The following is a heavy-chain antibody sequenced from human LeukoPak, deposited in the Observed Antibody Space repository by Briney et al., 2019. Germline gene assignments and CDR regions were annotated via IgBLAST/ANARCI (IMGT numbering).Heavy chain of an antibody. CDR1: GFTFSSYA. Sequence: GGSLRLSCAASGFTFSSYAMHWVRQAPGKGLEWVAVISYDGSNKYYADSVKGRFTISRDSVKNSLYLQMNSLRAEDTAVYYCARNSPRPTGYYYFDYWGQGTLVTVSS. CDR3: ARNSPRPTGYYYFDY. D-gene: IGHD3-9*01. J-gene: IGHJ4*02. CDR2: ISYDGSNK. V-gene: IGHV3-30*04.